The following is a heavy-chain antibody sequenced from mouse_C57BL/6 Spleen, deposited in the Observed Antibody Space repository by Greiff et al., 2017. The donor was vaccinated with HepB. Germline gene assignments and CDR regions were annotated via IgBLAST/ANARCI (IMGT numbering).Heavy chain of an antibody. Sequence: QVQLQQPGAELVKPGASVKLSCKASGYTFTSYWMHWVKQRPGRGLEWIGRIDPNSGGTKYNEKFKSKATLTVDKPSSTAYMQLSSLTSEDSAVYYCASPLLLRYYAMDYWGQGTSVTVAS. CDR3: ASPLLLRYYAMDY. D-gene: IGHD1-1*01. CDR2: IDPNSGGT. V-gene: IGHV1-72*01. J-gene: IGHJ4*01. CDR1: GYTFTSYW.